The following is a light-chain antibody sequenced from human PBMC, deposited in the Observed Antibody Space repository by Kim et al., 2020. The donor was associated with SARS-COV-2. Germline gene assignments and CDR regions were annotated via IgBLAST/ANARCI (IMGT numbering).Light chain of an antibody. CDR2: RNN. CDR3: SAWDNSLSAWV. CDR1: SNNVGYQG. V-gene: IGLV10-54*01. Sequence: QTATLTCTGNSNNVGYQGAAWLQQHQGHPPKLLSYRNNNRPSGISERLSASRSGNTASLTITGLQPEDEADYYCSAWDNSLSAWVYGGGTQLTVL. J-gene: IGLJ3*02.